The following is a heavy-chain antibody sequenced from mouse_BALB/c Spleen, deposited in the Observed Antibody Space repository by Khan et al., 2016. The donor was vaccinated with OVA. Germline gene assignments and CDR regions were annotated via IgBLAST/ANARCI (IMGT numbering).Heavy chain of an antibody. Sequence: QVQLKQSGPGLVQPSQSLSITCTVSGFSLNNYSVHWVRQSPGKGLEWLGVIWSAGSTDYNAAFISRLTISKDNSRSQAFFKMNSLQPNDTAIYXCARRGYDYGRGALFAYWGQGTLVTVSA. CDR3: ARRGYDYGRGALFAY. CDR2: IWSAGST. CDR1: GFSLNNYS. D-gene: IGHD2-4*01. J-gene: IGHJ3*01. V-gene: IGHV2-2*02.